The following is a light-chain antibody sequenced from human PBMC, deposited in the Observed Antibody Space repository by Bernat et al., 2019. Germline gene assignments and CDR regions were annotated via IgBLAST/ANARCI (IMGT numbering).Light chain of an antibody. CDR1: SSNIGSNV. CDR3: VAWDDSLNAWV. Sequence: QSVLTQPPSASGTPGQRVTISCSGSSSNIGSNVVSWYQQLPGTAPKLLIYANNQRPSGVPDRFSGSKSGTSASLAISGLQSEVEADYYCVAWDDSLNAWVFGGGTKLTVL. J-gene: IGLJ3*02. V-gene: IGLV1-44*01. CDR2: ANN.